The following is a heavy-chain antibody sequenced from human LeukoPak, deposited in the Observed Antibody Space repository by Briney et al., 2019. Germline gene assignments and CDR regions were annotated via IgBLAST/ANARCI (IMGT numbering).Heavy chain of an antibody. D-gene: IGHD2-2*01. CDR1: GFTFSSYS. CDR3: ARDGGYCSSTSCYGGNAFDI. V-gene: IGHV3-21*01. Sequence: PGGSLRLSCAASGFTFSSYSMNWVRQAPGKGLEWVSSISSSSSYIYYADSVKGRFTISRDNAKNSLYLQMNSLRAEDTAVYYCARDGGYCSSTSCYGGNAFDIWGQGTMVTVSS. CDR2: ISSSSSYI. J-gene: IGHJ3*02.